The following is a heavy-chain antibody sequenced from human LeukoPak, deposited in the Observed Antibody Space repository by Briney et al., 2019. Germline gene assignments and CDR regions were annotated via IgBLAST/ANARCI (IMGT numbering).Heavy chain of an antibody. D-gene: IGHD3-10*01. Sequence: GGSLRLSCAASGFTFSSYAMSWVRQAPGKGLEWVSGIVGSGDNTYYADSAKGRFTISRDNSKNTLHLQMNNLRGEDTAVYYCAKGHGAGKLSALDYWGQGTLVTVSS. CDR1: GFTFSSYA. CDR3: AKGHGAGKLSALDY. CDR2: IVGSGDNT. V-gene: IGHV3-23*01. J-gene: IGHJ4*02.